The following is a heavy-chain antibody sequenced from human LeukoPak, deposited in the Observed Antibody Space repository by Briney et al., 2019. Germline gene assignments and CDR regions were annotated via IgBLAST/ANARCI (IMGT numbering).Heavy chain of an antibody. CDR1: GYTFTSYA. CDR2: VSAYNGNT. J-gene: IGHJ3*02. D-gene: IGHD1-7*01. CDR3: AREKVELGDAFDI. Sequence: ASVKVSCKASGYTFTSYAISWVRQAPGQGLEWVGWVSAYNGNTNYAQKLQGRVTMTTDTSTSTAYMELRSLRSDDTAVYYCAREKVELGDAFDIWGQGTMVTVSS. V-gene: IGHV1-18*01.